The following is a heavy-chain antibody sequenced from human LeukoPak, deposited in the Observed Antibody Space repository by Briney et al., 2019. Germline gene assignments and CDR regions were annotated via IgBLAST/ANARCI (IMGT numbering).Heavy chain of an antibody. CDR3: ARAAVAGTEAVDY. V-gene: IGHV4-38-2*01. CDR1: GYSISSGYY. Sequence: KPSETLSLTCAVSGYSISSGYYWGWIRQPPGKGLGCIGSIYHSGSTYYNPYLKSRVTITVETSKNQFSLKLSSVTAADTAVYYCARAAVAGTEAVDYWGQGTLVTVSS. CDR2: IYHSGST. D-gene: IGHD6-19*01. J-gene: IGHJ4*02.